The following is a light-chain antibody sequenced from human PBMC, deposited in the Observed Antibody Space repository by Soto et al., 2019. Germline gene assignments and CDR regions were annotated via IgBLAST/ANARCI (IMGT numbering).Light chain of an antibody. CDR2: DAS. Sequence: DIQMTQSPSTLSASVGDRVTITCRASQSISSWLAWYQHKPGKAPKLLIYDASTLESGVPSRFSGSGSVTEFPLTITRLQPDDFATYYCQQYNSYSRTFGQGTKVEIK. CDR1: QSISSW. CDR3: QQYNSYSRT. V-gene: IGKV1-5*01. J-gene: IGKJ1*01.